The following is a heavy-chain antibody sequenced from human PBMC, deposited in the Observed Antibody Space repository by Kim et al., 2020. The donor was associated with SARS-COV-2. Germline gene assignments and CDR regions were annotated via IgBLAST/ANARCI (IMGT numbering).Heavy chain of an antibody. Sequence: SETLSLTCTVSGGSISSYYWSWIRQPPGKGLEWIGYIYYSGSTNYNPSLKSRVTISVDTSKNQFSLKLSSVTAADTAVYYCARDLRYYYDSSGPTTPFYNYYGMDVWGQGTTVTVSS. D-gene: IGHD3-22*01. V-gene: IGHV4-59*01. CDR3: ARDLRYYYDSSGPTTPFYNYYGMDV. CDR1: GGSISSYY. CDR2: IYYSGST. J-gene: IGHJ6*02.